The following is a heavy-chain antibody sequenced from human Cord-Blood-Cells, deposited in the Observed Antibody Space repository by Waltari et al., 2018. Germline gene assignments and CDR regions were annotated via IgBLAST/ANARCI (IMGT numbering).Heavy chain of an antibody. CDR1: GGSFSGYY. CDR2: INHSGST. Sequence: QVQLQQWGAGLLKPSETLSLTCAVYGGSFSGYYWSWIRQPPGKGLEWIGEINHSGSTNYNPSLKSRVTISVDTSKNQFSLKLSSVTAADTAVYYCARGLSGYDFWSGYWGYNWFDPWGQGTLVTVSS. J-gene: IGHJ5*02. D-gene: IGHD3-3*01. CDR3: ARGLSGYDFWSGYWGYNWFDP. V-gene: IGHV4-34*01.